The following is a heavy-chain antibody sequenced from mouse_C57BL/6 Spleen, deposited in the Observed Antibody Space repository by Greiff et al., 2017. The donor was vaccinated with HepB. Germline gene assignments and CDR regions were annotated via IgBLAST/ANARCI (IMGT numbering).Heavy chain of an antibody. V-gene: IGHV1-15*01. CDR3: TRITTVVEGAWFAY. CDR1: GYTFTDYE. D-gene: IGHD1-1*01. Sequence: QVQLKQSGAELVRPGASVTLSCKASGYTFTDYEMHWVKQTPVHGLEWIGAIDPETGGTAYNQKFKGKAILTADKSSSTAYMELRSLTSEDSAVYYCTRITTVVEGAWFAYWGQGTLVTVSA. J-gene: IGHJ3*01. CDR2: IDPETGGT.